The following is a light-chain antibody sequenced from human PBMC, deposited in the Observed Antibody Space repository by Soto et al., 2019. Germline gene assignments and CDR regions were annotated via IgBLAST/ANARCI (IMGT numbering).Light chain of an antibody. CDR3: QQYGSSPRT. CDR2: GAS. CDR1: QSVNSNF. V-gene: IGKV3-20*01. Sequence: EIVLTQSPGTLSLSPGERATLSCRSSQSVNSNFLAWYQQRPGQAPRLLIYGASSRATGTPDRFSGSGSGTDFTLTISRLEPEEFAVYYCQQYGSSPRTFGGGTKVEIK. J-gene: IGKJ4*01.